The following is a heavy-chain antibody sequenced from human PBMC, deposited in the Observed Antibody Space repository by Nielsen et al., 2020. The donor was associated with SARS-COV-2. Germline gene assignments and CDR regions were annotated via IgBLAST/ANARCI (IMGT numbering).Heavy chain of an antibody. D-gene: IGHD1-26*01. Sequence: ASVKVSCKASGYTFTSYAMNWVRQAPGQGLEWMGWINTNTGNPTYAQGFTGRFVFSLDTSVSTAYLQISSPKAEDTAVYYCARAGRIVGATSKLGYWGQGTLVTVSS. V-gene: IGHV7-4-1*02. CDR3: ARAGRIVGATSKLGY. J-gene: IGHJ4*02. CDR1: GYTFTSYA. CDR2: INTNTGNP.